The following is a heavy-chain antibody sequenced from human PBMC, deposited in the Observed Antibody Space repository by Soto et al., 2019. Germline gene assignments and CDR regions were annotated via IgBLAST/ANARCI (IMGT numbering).Heavy chain of an antibody. CDR3: ARGGHIAVVSDSFDY. CDR1: GYTLNTYY. D-gene: IGHD2-21*01. J-gene: IGHJ4*02. CDR2: IHPSGGGS. V-gene: IGHV1-46*02. Sequence: ASVKVSCKPSGYTLNTYYLHWVRQAPGQGLEWMGIIHPSGGGSTYAQKFLGRVTMTRDTSTSTVFMELSSLRSADTAVYYCARGGHIAVVSDSFDYWGPGTLVTVSS.